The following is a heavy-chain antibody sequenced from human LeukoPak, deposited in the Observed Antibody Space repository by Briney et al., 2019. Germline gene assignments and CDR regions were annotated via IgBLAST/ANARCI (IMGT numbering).Heavy chain of an antibody. Sequence: SETLSLTCAVYGGSFSGYYWSWISQPPGKGLEWIGEINHSGSTNYNPSLKSRVTISVDTSKNQFSLKLSSVTAADTAVYYCARGGEDSSDDLYFQHWGQGTLVTVSS. CDR3: ARGGEDSSDDLYFQH. D-gene: IGHD3-22*01. V-gene: IGHV4-34*01. J-gene: IGHJ1*01. CDR2: INHSGST. CDR1: GGSFSGYY.